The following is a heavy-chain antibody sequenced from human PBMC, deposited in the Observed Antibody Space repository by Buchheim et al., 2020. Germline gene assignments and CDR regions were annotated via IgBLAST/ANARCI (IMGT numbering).Heavy chain of an antibody. CDR1: GFTFTSSA. V-gene: IGHV1-58*01. J-gene: IGHJ4*02. Sequence: QLVQSGAEVKKPGTSVKVSCKASGFTFTSSAVQWVRQARGQRLEWIGWIVVGSGNTNYAQKFQERVTIARDMSTSTAYMELSSLRSEDTAVYYCASFAGYSSSWYSLDYWGQGTL. CDR2: IVVGSGNT. D-gene: IGHD6-13*01. CDR3: ASFAGYSSSWYSLDY.